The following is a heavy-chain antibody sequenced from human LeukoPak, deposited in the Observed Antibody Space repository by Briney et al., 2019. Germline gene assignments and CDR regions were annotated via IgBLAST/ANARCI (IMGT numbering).Heavy chain of an antibody. CDR2: IYYSGST. J-gene: IGHJ4*02. Sequence: TLSLTCTVSGGSISSGGYYWSWIRQHPGKGLEWIGYIYYSGSTYYNPSLKSRVTISVDTSKNQFSLKLSSVTAADTAVYYCARDGGFYGDYLRVWGQGTLVTVSS. D-gene: IGHD4-17*01. V-gene: IGHV4-31*03. CDR3: ARDGGFYGDYLRV. CDR1: GGSISSGGYY.